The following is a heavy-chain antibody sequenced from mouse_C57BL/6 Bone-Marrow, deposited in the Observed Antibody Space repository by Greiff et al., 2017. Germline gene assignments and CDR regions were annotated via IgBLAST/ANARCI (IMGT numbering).Heavy chain of an antibody. CDR3: AKNLPYYGSSWYFDV. D-gene: IGHD1-1*01. J-gene: IGHJ1*03. CDR2: IWRGGST. Sequence: VQLQQSGPGLVQPSQSLSITCTVSGFSLTSYGVHWVRQSPGKGLEWLGVIWRGGSTDYNAAFMSRLSITKDNSKSHVFFKMNSLQADDTAIYYCAKNLPYYGSSWYFDVWGTGTTVTVSS. CDR1: GFSLTSYG. V-gene: IGHV2-5*01.